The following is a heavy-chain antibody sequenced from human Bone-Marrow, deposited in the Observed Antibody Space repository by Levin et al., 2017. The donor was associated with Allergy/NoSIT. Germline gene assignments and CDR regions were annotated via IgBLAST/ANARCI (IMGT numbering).Heavy chain of an antibody. CDR3: AREGDLSAIYYYFDN. V-gene: IGHV1-46*01. D-gene: IGHD1-26*01. J-gene: IGHJ4*02. Sequence: GESLKISCKASGYTFSSFYMHWVRQTPGQGLEWMGIIDPGAGGTTYSQKFQDRVTMTRDRSTTTFYLELSSLRSEDTGVYFCAREGDLSAIYYYFDNWGQGTLVTVSS. CDR1: GYTFSSFY. CDR2: IDPGAGGT.